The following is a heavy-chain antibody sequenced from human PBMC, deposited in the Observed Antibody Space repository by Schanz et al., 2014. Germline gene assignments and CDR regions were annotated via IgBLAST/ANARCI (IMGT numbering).Heavy chain of an antibody. CDR3: AKRNHDMQSLPLDY. CDR2: IGGSGDST. CDR1: GFTFSNHA. D-gene: IGHD3-9*01. J-gene: IGHJ4*02. Sequence: EVHLLESGGGLVQPGGSLRLSCAASGFTFSNHALSWVRQAPGKGLEWVSGIGGSGDSTHYADSVKGRFIISRDNSNNTLYLQMKSLRSDDTAVYYCAKRNHDMQSLPLDYWGQGTLVIVSS. V-gene: IGHV3-23*01.